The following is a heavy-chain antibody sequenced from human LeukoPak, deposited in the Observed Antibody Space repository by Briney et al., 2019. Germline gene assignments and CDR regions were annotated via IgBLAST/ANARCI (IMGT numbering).Heavy chain of an antibody. CDR1: GGSFSGYY. D-gene: IGHD3-10*01. CDR3: ASIPAAIGFFGELYPFHY. CDR2: INHSGCT. V-gene: IGHV4-34*01. J-gene: IGHJ4*02. Sequence: PSETLSLTCAVYGGSFSGYYWSWIRQPPGKGLEWIGEINHSGCTNYNPSLKSRVTISVDTSKNQFSLKLSSVTAADTAVYYCASIPAAIGFFGELYPFHYWGQGTLVTVSS.